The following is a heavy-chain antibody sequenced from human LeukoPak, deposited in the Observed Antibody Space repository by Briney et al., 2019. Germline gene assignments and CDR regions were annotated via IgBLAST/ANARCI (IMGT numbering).Heavy chain of an antibody. CDR1: GGTFSSYA. Sequence: SVKVSCKASGGTFSSYAISWVRQAPGQGLEWMGGIIPIFGTANYAQKFQGRVTITADKSTSTAYMELSSLRSEDTAVYYCARGGYCSSTSRYPYFDYWGQGTLVTVSS. CDR3: ARGGYCSSTSRYPYFDY. J-gene: IGHJ4*02. D-gene: IGHD2-2*01. V-gene: IGHV1-69*06. CDR2: IIPIFGTA.